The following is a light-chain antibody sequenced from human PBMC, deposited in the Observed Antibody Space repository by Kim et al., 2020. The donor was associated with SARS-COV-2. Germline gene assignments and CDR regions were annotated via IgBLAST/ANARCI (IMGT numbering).Light chain of an antibody. Sequence: GQSITISCTGTSSDVGGYNYVSWYQQHPGKAPKLMIYDVSKRPSGVPNRFSGSKSGNTASLTISGLQAEDEADYYCCSYAGSYTWVFGGGTKLTVL. CDR1: SSDVGGYNY. V-gene: IGLV2-11*01. CDR3: CSYAGSYTWV. CDR2: DVS. J-gene: IGLJ2*01.